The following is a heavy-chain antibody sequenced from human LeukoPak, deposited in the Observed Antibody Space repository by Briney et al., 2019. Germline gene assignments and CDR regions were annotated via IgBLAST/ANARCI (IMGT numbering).Heavy chain of an antibody. Sequence: PSETLSLTCTVSGGSISSHYWSWIRQPPGKGLEWIGYIYYSGSTNYNPSLKSRVTISVDTSKNQFSLKLSSVTAADTAVYYCARAVYYYGSGSYYESSGVFDYWGQGTPVTVSS. CDR2: IYYSGST. CDR1: GGSISSHY. CDR3: ARAVYYYGSGSYYESSGVFDY. J-gene: IGHJ4*02. V-gene: IGHV4-59*11. D-gene: IGHD3-10*01.